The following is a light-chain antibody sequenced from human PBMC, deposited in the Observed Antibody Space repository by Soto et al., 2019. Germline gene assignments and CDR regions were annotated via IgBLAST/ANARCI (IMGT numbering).Light chain of an antibody. CDR3: SSYAGSRTLV. V-gene: IGLV2-14*01. Sequence: QSALTLPASVSGSPGQSVTISCTGTSGDVGGYDYVSWYQQHPGKAPKLMLYDVTNRPSGFSNRFSGSKSGNTASLTISGLQAVDESDYYCSSYAGSRTLVFGGGTKLTLL. CDR1: SGDVGGYDY. J-gene: IGLJ2*01. CDR2: DVT.